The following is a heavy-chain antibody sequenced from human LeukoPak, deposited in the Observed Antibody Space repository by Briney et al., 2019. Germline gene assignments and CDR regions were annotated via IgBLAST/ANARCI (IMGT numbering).Heavy chain of an antibody. V-gene: IGHV4-39*01. Sequence: SETLSLTCTVTGGSISSSSYYWGWIRQPPGKGLEWIGTIYYSGSTYYYYNPSLKSRVTISVDTSKNQFSLKLSSVTAADTAVYYCARAGGWWSTYYFDYWGQGTLVTVSS. CDR1: GGSISSSSYY. CDR3: ARAGGWWSTYYFDY. D-gene: IGHD2-15*01. J-gene: IGHJ4*02. CDR2: IYYSGSTYY.